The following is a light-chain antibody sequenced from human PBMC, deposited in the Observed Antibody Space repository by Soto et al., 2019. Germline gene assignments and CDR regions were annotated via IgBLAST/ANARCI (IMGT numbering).Light chain of an antibody. Sequence: DIQMTQSPSTLSASVGDRVTITCRASQSISSWLVWYQQKPGKAPKLLIYKASSLESGVPSRFSGSGSGTEFTLTISSLQPEDFATYYCQHYNTSQWTFGQGTKVEIK. CDR2: KAS. CDR1: QSISSW. CDR3: QHYNTSQWT. J-gene: IGKJ1*01. V-gene: IGKV1-5*03.